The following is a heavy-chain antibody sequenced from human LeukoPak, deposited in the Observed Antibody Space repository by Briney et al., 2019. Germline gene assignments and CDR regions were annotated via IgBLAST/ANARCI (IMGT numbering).Heavy chain of an antibody. Sequence: GGSLRLSCAASGFTFSSYAMSWVRQAPGEGLEWVSPISGSGGSTYYADSVKGRFTISRDNSKNTLYLQMNSLRAEDTAVYYCAKDYRAARPIYYFDYWGQGTLVTVSS. J-gene: IGHJ4*02. D-gene: IGHD6-6*01. V-gene: IGHV3-23*01. CDR2: ISGSGGST. CDR1: GFTFSSYA. CDR3: AKDYRAARPIYYFDY.